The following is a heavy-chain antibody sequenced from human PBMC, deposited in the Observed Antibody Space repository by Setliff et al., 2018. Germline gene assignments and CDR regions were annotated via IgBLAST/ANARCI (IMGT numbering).Heavy chain of an antibody. J-gene: IGHJ3*01. V-gene: IGHV4-30-4*08. D-gene: IGHD1-26*01. CDR1: GDSISSGDHF. Sequence: PSETLSLTCTVSGDSISSGDHFWSWIRQPPGKGLEWIAYIYHSGSAYYNPSLKSRVTMSVDTSKNQFSLHLTSVTAADTAVYYCAREVGTSTSSDAFDVWGQGMMVTVS. CDR2: IYHSGSA. CDR3: AREVGTSTSSDAFDV.